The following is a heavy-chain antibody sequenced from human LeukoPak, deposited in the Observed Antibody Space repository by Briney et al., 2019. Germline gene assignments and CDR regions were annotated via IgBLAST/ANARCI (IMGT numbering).Heavy chain of an antibody. D-gene: IGHD6-13*01. CDR3: ARGDGISSSWYLTGAGDLVY. CDR1: GGSFSGYY. CDR2: INHSGST. V-gene: IGHV4-34*01. Sequence: SETLSLTCAVYGGSFSGYYWSWIRQPPGKGLEWIGEINHSGSTNYNPSLKSRVTISVDTSKNQFSLKLSSVTAADTAVYYCARGDGISSSWYLTGAGDLVYWGQGTLVTVSS. J-gene: IGHJ4*02.